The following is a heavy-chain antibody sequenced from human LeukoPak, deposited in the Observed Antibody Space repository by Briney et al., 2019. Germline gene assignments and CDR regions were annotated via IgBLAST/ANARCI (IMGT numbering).Heavy chain of an antibody. CDR1: GGSLSTYY. CDR2: INHSGST. D-gene: IGHD5-18*01. CDR3: AREVYSYGFGGADY. Sequence: PSETLSLTCTVSGGSLSTYYWSWIRQPPGKGLEWIGEINHSGSTNYNPSLKSRVTISVDTSKNQFSLKLSSVTAADTAVYYCAREVYSYGFGGADYWGQGTLVTVSS. J-gene: IGHJ4*02. V-gene: IGHV4-34*01.